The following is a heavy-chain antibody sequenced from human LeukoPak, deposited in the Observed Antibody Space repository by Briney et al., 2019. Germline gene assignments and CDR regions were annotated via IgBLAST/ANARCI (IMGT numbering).Heavy chain of an antibody. CDR1: GFTFSSYG. CDR2: IWYDGSNK. D-gene: IGHD2-2*01. J-gene: IGHJ5*02. Sequence: PGGSLRLSCAASGFTFSSYGMHWVRQAPGKGLEWVAVIWYDGSNKYYADSVKGRFTISRDNSKNTLYLQMNSLRAEDTAVYYCARDFDSYCSSTSCYVWPYNWFDPWGQGTLVTVSS. CDR3: ARDFDSYCSSTSCYVWPYNWFDP. V-gene: IGHV3-33*01.